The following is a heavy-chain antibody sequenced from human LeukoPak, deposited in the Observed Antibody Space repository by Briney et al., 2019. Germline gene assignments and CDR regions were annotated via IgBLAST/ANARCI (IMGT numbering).Heavy chain of an antibody. CDR3: ARDSVMVRGVPFDY. J-gene: IGHJ4*02. V-gene: IGHV3-48*04. D-gene: IGHD3-10*01. Sequence: PGGSLRLSCAASGFTFSSYSMNWVRQAPGKGLEWVSYISSSSSTIYYADSVKGRFTISRDNAKNSLYLQMNSLRAEDTAVYYCARDSVMVRGVPFDYWGQGTLVTVSS. CDR2: ISSSSSTI. CDR1: GFTFSSYS.